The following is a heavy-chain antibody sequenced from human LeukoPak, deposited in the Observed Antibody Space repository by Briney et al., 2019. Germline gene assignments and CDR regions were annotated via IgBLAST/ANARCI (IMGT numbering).Heavy chain of an antibody. J-gene: IGHJ6*02. Sequence: LSLTCTASGGSISSSSYYWGWIRQPPGRGLELVAVIWYDAKKELYSDSVKGRFTISRDNSKSTVYLQMNSLRAEDTAIYYCARVGYSSNWFHGMDVWGQGTTVTVSS. CDR3: ARVGYSSNWFHGMDV. CDR2: IWYDAKKE. CDR1: GGSISSSSYY. V-gene: IGHV3-33*08. D-gene: IGHD6-13*01.